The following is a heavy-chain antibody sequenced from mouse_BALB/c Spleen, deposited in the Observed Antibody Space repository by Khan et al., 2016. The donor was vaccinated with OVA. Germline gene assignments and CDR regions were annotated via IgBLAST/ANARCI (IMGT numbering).Heavy chain of an antibody. CDR1: GYTFTSYW. J-gene: IGHJ4*01. CDR2: IYPGSGST. CDR3: TRRGALGTRDY. Sequence: LQQSGSELVRPGASVKLSCKASGYTFTSYWMHWVKQRHGQGLEWIGNIYPGSGSTNYDEKFKSKGALTVDTSSSTAYMHLSSLTSEDSAVYYCTRRGALGTRDYWGQGTSVTVAS. D-gene: IGHD4-1*01. V-gene: IGHV1S22*01.